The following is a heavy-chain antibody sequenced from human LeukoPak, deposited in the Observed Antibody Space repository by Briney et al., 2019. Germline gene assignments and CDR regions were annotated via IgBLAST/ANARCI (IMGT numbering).Heavy chain of an antibody. Sequence: PGGSLRLSCAASGFTFSSYSMNWVRQAPGKGLEWVSSIGSSSRSIYYADSVKGRFTISRDNAKNSLYLQMNSLRAEDTAVYYCAGGSDPHRFDYWGQGTLVTVSS. D-gene: IGHD3-16*01. V-gene: IGHV3-21*01. CDR2: IGSSSRSI. CDR3: AGGSDPHRFDY. CDR1: GFTFSSYS. J-gene: IGHJ4*02.